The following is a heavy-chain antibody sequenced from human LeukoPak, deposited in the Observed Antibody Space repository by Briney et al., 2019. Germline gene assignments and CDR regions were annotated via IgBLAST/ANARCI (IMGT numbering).Heavy chain of an antibody. CDR1: GFTFSNYA. CDR3: ARAAGAIFGVVISDYYYMDV. CDR2: ISSSSSTI. Sequence: GGSLRLSCAASGFTFSNYAMSWVRQAPGKGLEWVSYISSSSSTIYYADSVKGRFTISRDNAKNSLYLQMNSLRAEDTAVYYCARAAGAIFGVVISDYYYMDVWGKGTTVTVSS. V-gene: IGHV3-48*01. J-gene: IGHJ6*03. D-gene: IGHD3-3*01.